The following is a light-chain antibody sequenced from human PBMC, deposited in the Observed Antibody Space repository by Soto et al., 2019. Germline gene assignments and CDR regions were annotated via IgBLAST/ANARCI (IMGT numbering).Light chain of an antibody. V-gene: IGLV2-14*01. Sequence: QSALTQPASVSGSPGQSITISCTGTSSDVGGYNYVSWYQHHPGKAPKLMIYEVNNRPSGISNRFSGSKSGNTASLTISGLQPEDEADYYCTSYTSSSTHVVFGGGTKVTVL. CDR3: TSYTSSSTHVV. J-gene: IGLJ2*01. CDR1: SSDVGGYNY. CDR2: EVN.